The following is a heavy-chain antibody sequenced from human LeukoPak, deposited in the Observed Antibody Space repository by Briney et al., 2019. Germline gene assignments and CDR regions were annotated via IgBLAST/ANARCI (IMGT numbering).Heavy chain of an antibody. CDR1: GFTFSDYW. CDR2: VKEDASET. V-gene: IGHV3-7*01. J-gene: IGHJ4*02. Sequence: GGSPRLSCLGSGFTFSDYWMSWVRQAPGKGPEWVANVKEDASETFYVDSVKGRFTISRDNAKNSLYLQMRSLRGEDTAVYYCVRDGRSFDYWGQGTLVTVSS. CDR3: VRDGRSFDY.